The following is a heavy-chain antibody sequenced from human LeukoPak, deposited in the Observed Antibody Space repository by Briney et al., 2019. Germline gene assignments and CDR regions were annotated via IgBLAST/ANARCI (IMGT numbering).Heavy chain of an antibody. Sequence: GGSLRLSCAASGFIVRNYYLSSVRQAPGKGLEWVSVIYSGGSTYYADSVKGRFTTSRDNSKNTLYLQMNSLRAEDTAVYYCAKRGGYYDSSAYYAFDIWGQGTMVTVSS. V-gene: IGHV3-53*05. CDR1: GFIVRNYY. D-gene: IGHD3-22*01. J-gene: IGHJ3*02. CDR2: IYSGGST. CDR3: AKRGGYYDSSAYYAFDI.